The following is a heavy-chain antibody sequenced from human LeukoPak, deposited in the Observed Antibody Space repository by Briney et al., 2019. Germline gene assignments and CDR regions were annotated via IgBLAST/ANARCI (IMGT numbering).Heavy chain of an antibody. J-gene: IGHJ4*02. V-gene: IGHV3-30*18. D-gene: IGHD3-9*01. CDR3: AKADGLYRYDISTAYYNRAFDY. CDR1: GFTFSIFG. CDR2: ISSDGSNK. Sequence: GGSLRLSCAASGFTFSIFGMHWVRQAPGKGLEWVAVISSDGSNKYYADSARGRFTISRDNSKNTLYLQMNSLRAEDTAVYYCAKADGLYRYDISTAYYNRAFDYWGQGTLVTVSS.